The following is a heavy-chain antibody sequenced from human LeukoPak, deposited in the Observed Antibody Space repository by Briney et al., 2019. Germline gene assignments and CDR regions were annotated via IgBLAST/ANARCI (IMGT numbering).Heavy chain of an antibody. D-gene: IGHD6-19*01. J-gene: IGHJ4*02. CDR1: GGSISISNYF. CDR2: ISSTGIT. Sequence: SETLSLTCSVSGGSISISNYFWGWIRQPPGKGLEWIASISSTGITHHYPSLESRISVSVETSKNQFSLKLTSLTAADTAVYYCAFSGWFWGAFDYWGQGILVTVSS. CDR3: AFSGWFWGAFDY. V-gene: IGHV4-39*01.